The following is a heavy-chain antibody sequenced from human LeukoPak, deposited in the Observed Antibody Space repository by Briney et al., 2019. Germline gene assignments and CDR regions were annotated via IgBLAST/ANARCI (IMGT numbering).Heavy chain of an antibody. CDR3: GREIEAPGRTLDY. CDR2: INNDGTYT. Sequence: GSLRPSCSISGFTSNSYWMQWVRQTPGEGLVWVSRINNDGTYTVYADSVKGRFTISRDNAKNTLYLQTNSLRPEDTAVYYCGREIEAPGRTLDYWGQGTLVTVSS. J-gene: IGHJ4*02. CDR1: GFTSNSYW. D-gene: IGHD3/OR15-3a*01. V-gene: IGHV3-74*01.